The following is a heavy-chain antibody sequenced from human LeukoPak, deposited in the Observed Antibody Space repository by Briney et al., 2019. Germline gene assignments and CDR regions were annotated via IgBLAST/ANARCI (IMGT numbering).Heavy chain of an antibody. J-gene: IGHJ4*02. Sequence: ASVKVSCKASGYTFTGYYMHWVRQMPGKGLEWMGIIYPGDSDTRYSPSFQGQVTISADKSISTAYLQWSSLKASDTAMYYCARLLKYYDILTGYHNIFDYWGQGTLVTVSS. CDR2: IYPGDSDT. V-gene: IGHV5-51*01. CDR1: GYTFTGYY. CDR3: ARLLKYYDILTGYHNIFDY. D-gene: IGHD3-9*01.